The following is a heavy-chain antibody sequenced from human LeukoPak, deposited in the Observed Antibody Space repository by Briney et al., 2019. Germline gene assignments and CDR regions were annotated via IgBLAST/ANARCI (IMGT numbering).Heavy chain of an antibody. J-gene: IGHJ4*02. CDR3: VRDRATQGLWFGEPLHY. CDR1: GGTFSSYA. Sequence: SVKVSCKASGGTFSSYAISWVRQAPGQGLEWMGGIIPIFGTANYAQKFQGRVTITTDESTSTPYMELNSLRSEDTAVYYCVRDRATQGLWFGEPLHYWGEETLVTVSS. V-gene: IGHV1-69*05. CDR2: IIPIFGTA. D-gene: IGHD3-10*01.